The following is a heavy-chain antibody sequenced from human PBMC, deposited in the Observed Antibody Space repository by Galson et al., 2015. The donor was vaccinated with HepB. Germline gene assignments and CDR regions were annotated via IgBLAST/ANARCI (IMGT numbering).Heavy chain of an antibody. J-gene: IGHJ4*02. Sequence: SLRLSCAASGFTFSSYSMNWVRQAPGKGLEWVSYISSSSSTIYYADSVKGRFTISRDNAKNSLYLQMNSLRAEGTAVYYCAKNFGLGMYYFDYWGQGTLVTVSS. CDR2: ISSSSSTI. CDR3: AKNFGLGMYYFDY. V-gene: IGHV3-48*01. D-gene: IGHD3/OR15-3a*01. CDR1: GFTFSSYS.